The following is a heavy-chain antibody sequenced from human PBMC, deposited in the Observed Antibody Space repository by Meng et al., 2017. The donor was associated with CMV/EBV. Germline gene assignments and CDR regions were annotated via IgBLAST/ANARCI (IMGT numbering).Heavy chain of an antibody. CDR1: RGTFSRYT. Sequence: SCKASRGTFSRYTISWVRQDPGQGLEWMGRIIPILGIANYAQKFQGRVTITADKSTSTAYMELSSLRSEDTAVYYCARDRLRQGFDPWGQGTLVTVSS. CDR2: IIPILGIA. D-gene: IGHD4-17*01. V-gene: IGHV1-69*04. J-gene: IGHJ5*02. CDR3: ARDRLRQGFDP.